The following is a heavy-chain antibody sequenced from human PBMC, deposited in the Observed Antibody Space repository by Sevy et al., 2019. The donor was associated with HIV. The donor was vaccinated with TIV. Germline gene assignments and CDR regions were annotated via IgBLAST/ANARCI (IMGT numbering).Heavy chain of an antibody. CDR1: GFIFKNYW. J-gene: IGHJ4*02. V-gene: IGHV3-74*01. Sequence: GGSLRLSCATSGFIFKNYWMHWVRQVPGKGLVWVSRINSDGSSATYADSVKGRFTISRDNAKNTLYPQMNSLRAEDTAMYYCARSPNVHRGWGQGTLVTVSS. D-gene: IGHD3-10*01. CDR2: INSDGSSA. CDR3: ARSPNVHRG.